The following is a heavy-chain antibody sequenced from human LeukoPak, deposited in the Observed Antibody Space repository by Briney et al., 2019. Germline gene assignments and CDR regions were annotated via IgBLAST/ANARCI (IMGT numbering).Heavy chain of an antibody. CDR2: ISDDGRNK. V-gene: IGHV3-30*18. J-gene: IGHJ4*02. CDR3: AKDRETTASGTFDY. D-gene: IGHD6-13*01. CDR1: GFTFNNYG. Sequence: PGRSLRLSCAASGFTFNNYGMHYVRQAPGKGPEWVAVISDDGRNKNYADSVKGRFTISRDNSNNTLYLQMNSLRAEDTGVYYCAKDRETTASGTFDYWGQGTLVTVSS.